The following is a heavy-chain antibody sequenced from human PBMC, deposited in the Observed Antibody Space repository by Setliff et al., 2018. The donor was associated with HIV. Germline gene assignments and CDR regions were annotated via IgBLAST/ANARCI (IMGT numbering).Heavy chain of an antibody. CDR1: GGSISSGSHF. V-gene: IGHV4-61*09. CDR2: ISTSGTT. J-gene: IGHJ4*01. Sequence: SETLSLTCTVSGGSISSGSHFWGWIRQPAGKGLEWIGHISTSGTTKYNPSLKSRVTISVDTSKKHFSLRLTSVTAADTAVYFCAPGEGVASTYYHDWGQGTQVTVSS. CDR3: APGEGVASTYYHD. D-gene: IGHD3-3*01.